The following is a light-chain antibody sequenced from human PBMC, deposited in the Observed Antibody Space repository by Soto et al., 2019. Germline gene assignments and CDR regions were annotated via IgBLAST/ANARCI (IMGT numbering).Light chain of an antibody. Sequence: EVVMTQSPATLSVSPGETATLSCRASQSVNNNLAWYQKKPGQGPRLLIYGASTRATGIPARFSGSGSGTEFTLTINSLQSEDYADYFCHHYHNAAGTFGGGTKVEIK. CDR3: HHYHNAAGT. CDR2: GAS. V-gene: IGKV3-15*01. CDR1: QSVNNN. J-gene: IGKJ4*01.